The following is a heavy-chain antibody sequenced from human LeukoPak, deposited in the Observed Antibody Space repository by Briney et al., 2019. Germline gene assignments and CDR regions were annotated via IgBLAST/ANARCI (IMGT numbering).Heavy chain of an antibody. CDR3: ARDQGGFGELLSVFDY. CDR2: NSDGSST. V-gene: IGHV3-74*01. Sequence: NSDGSSTSYADSVKGRFTISRDNAKNTLYLQMNSLRAEDTAVYYCARDQGGFGELLSVFDYWGQGTLVTVSS. J-gene: IGHJ4*02. D-gene: IGHD3-10*01.